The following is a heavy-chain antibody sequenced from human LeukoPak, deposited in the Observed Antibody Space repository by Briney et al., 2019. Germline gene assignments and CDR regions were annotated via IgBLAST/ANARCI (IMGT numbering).Heavy chain of an antibody. Sequence: GGSLRLSCAASGFTFSSYGMHWVRQAPGKGLEWVAFISYDGSNKYYADSVKGRFTISRDNSKNTLYLQMNSLRAEDTAVYYCAKAHSSTSYYFDYWGQGTLVTVSS. J-gene: IGHJ4*02. V-gene: IGHV3-30*02. CDR3: AKAHSSTSYYFDY. CDR1: GFTFSSYG. CDR2: ISYDGSNK. D-gene: IGHD6-13*01.